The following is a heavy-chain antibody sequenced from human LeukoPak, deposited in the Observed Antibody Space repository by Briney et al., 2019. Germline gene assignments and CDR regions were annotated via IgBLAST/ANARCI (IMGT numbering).Heavy chain of an antibody. CDR1: GYSFTSYC. V-gene: IGHV5-51*01. D-gene: IGHD1-26*01. J-gene: IGHJ6*02. CDR3: ARRLSIVGADYGMDV. CDR2: IYPGDSDT. Sequence: GESLKISCKGSGYSFTSYCIGWVRQMPGKGLEWMGIIYPGDSDTRYSPSFQGQVTISADKSISTAYLQWSSLKASDTAMYYCARRLSIVGADYGMDVWGQGTTVTVSS.